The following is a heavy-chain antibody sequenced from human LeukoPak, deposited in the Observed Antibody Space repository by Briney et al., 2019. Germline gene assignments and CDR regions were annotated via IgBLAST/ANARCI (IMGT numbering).Heavy chain of an antibody. CDR2: IYHSGST. Sequence: PSETLSLTCTVSGGSISSGGYYWSWIRQPPGKGLEWIGYIYHSGSTYYNPSLKSRVTISVDRSKNQFSLKLSSVTAADTAVYYCASSKSSSTFYPFDYWGQGTLVTVSS. J-gene: IGHJ4*02. CDR3: ASSKSSSTFYPFDY. CDR1: GGSISSGGYY. V-gene: IGHV4-30-2*01. D-gene: IGHD2-2*01.